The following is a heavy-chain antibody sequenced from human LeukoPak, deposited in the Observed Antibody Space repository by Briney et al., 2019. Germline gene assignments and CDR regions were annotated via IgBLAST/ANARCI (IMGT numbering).Heavy chain of an antibody. Sequence: PGGSLRLSCTASGFTFGDYAMSWFRQAPGKGLEWVGFIRSKAYGGTTEYAASVKGRFTISRDDSKSIAYLQMNSLKTEDTAVCYCTREGIRDGYNSAFDIWGQGTMVTVSS. CDR3: TREGIRDGYNSAFDI. CDR2: IRSKAYGGTT. V-gene: IGHV3-49*03. J-gene: IGHJ3*02. CDR1: GFTFGDYA. D-gene: IGHD5-24*01.